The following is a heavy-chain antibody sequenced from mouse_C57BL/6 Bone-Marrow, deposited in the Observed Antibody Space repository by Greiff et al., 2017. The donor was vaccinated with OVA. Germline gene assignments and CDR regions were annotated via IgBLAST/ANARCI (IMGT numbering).Heavy chain of an antibody. CDR1: YTFSRRVH. CDR2: GQGLALIG. J-gene: IGHJ4*01. V-gene: IGHV1-87*01. CDR3: SEDSAVYYCACGGRTKALRPDYYAMDY. D-gene: IGHD1-2*01. Sequence: QVQLQQSGPELARPWASVKISCQAFYTFSRRVHFAIRDTNYWMQWVKQRPGQGLALIGAIYPGNGVASYHQKFKGKATLTADKSSSTAYMQLSSLTSEDSAVYYCACGGRTKALRPDYYAMDYWGQGTSVTVSS.